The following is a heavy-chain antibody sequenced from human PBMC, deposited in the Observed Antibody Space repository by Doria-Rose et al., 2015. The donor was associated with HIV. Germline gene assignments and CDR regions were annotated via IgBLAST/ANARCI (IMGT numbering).Heavy chain of an antibody. CDR1: GVSLSSPGMG. J-gene: IGHJ4*02. D-gene: IGHD6-13*01. CDR3: ARIKSSRWYHKYYFDF. Sequence: QITLKESGPVLVKPTETLTLTCTVSGVSLSSPGMGVSWIRQPPGKALEWLAKTFSDDERSYKTSLKSRLTISSGTSKSQVVLTMTDMDPVDTATYYCARIKSSRWYHKYYFDFWGQGTLVIVSA. CDR2: TFSDDER. V-gene: IGHV2-26*01.